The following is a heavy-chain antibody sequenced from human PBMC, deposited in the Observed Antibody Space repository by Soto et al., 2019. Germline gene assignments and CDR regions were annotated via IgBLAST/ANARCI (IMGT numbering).Heavy chain of an antibody. CDR3: ARGLPTDYDLRTGKNYMDV. D-gene: IGHD3-16*01. Sequence: EVQLVESGGGLVQPGGSLRLSCAASGFTFSSYSMNWVRQAPGKGLEWVSYISSSSSTIYYADSVKGRFTISRDNAKNSLYLQMNSLRAEDTAVYYCARGLPTDYDLRTGKNYMDVWGKGTTVTVSS. CDR1: GFTFSSYS. V-gene: IGHV3-48*01. J-gene: IGHJ6*03. CDR2: ISSSSSTI.